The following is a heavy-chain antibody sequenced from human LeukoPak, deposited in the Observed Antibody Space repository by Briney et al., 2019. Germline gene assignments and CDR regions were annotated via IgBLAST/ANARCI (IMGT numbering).Heavy chain of an antibody. J-gene: IGHJ4*02. CDR3: ARRGYYYDRSGYYYDY. Sequence: GGSLRLSCAASGFPFSSYWRHWVRHAPGKGLVWVAHINNDGSSKKYADSVKGRFTISRDNAKNTLYLQMNSLRAEDTAVYYCARRGYYYDRSGYYYDYWGQGTLVTVSS. D-gene: IGHD3-22*01. CDR2: INNDGSSK. CDR1: GFPFSSYW. V-gene: IGHV3-74*03.